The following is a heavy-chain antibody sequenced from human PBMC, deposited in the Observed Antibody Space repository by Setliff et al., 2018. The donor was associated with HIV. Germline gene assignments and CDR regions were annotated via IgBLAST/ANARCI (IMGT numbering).Heavy chain of an antibody. V-gene: IGHV3-7*01. CDR3: ARDYYGDSRVKAFDI. J-gene: IGHJ3*02. Sequence: PGESLKISCAASGFTFSSYWMSWVRQGPGKGLEFVANINQDGSDIHYGDSVKGRFTISRDNTENSLYLQMNSLRAEDSALYYCARDYYGDSRVKAFDIWGQGTKVTVSS. CDR1: GFTFSSYW. D-gene: IGHD4-17*01. CDR2: INQDGSDI.